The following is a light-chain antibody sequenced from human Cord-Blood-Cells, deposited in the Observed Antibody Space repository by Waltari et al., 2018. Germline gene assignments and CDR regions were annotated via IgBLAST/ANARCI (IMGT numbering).Light chain of an antibody. CDR2: RNN. J-gene: IGLJ3*02. CDR3: AAWDDSLSGPV. CDR1: SSHIGSNY. Sequence: QSVLTQPPSASGTPGQRVTIYCSGSSSHIGSNYVYWYQQLPGTAPKRLIYRNNQRPSGVPDRFSGSKSGTSASLAISGLRSEDEADYYCAAWDDSLSGPVFGGGTKLTVL. V-gene: IGLV1-47*01.